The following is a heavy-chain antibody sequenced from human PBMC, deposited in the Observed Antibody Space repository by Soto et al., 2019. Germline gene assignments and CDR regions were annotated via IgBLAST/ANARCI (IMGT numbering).Heavy chain of an antibody. CDR1: GFTFSSYA. CDR2: ISYDGSNK. CDR3: ARGGTGWDY. J-gene: IGHJ4*02. V-gene: IGHV3-30-3*01. Sequence: QVQLVESGGGVVQPGRSLRLSCAASGFTFSSYAMHWVRQAPGKGLEWVAVISYDGSNKYYADSVKGRFTISRDNSKNTLYLQMNSLRAEDTAVYYCARGGTGWDYWGQGTLVTVSS. D-gene: IGHD2-15*01.